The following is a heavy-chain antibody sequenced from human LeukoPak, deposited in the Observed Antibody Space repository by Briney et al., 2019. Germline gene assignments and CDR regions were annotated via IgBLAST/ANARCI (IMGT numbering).Heavy chain of an antibody. CDR2: VDYSGST. CDR1: GESFSGFY. CDR3: ARAKYCSSATCSNFGY. Sequence: SETLSLTCAVYGESFSGFYWTWIRQPPGKGLEWIGDVDYSGSTNYNPSLKSRVTMSLDTSYNHFSLTLSSVTAADTAVYYCARAKYCSSATCSNFGYWGRGTLVTVSS. J-gene: IGHJ4*02. D-gene: IGHD2-2*01. V-gene: IGHV4-34*01.